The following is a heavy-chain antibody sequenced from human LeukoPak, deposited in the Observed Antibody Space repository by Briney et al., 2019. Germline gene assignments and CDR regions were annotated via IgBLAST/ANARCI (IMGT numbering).Heavy chain of an antibody. CDR1: GFTFSSFA. V-gene: IGHV3-23*01. J-gene: IGHJ3*02. CDR3: AKDQFAGDYGDYPDAFDI. Sequence: GSLRLPFAASGFTFSSFAIRWVRQGPREGAEWGLAIRCSGGSTYYADSVKGRFTISRDNSKNTLYLQMNSLRAEDTAVYYCAKDQFAGDYGDYPDAFDIWGQGTMVTVSS. D-gene: IGHD4-17*01. CDR2: IRCSGGST.